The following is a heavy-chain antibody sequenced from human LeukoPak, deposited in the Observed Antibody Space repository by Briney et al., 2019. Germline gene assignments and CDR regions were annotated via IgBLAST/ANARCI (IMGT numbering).Heavy chain of an antibody. CDR3: ARDRRGLPTMYYYDSSGQEWFDP. Sequence: GASVKVSCKASGYTFTSYYMHWVRQAPGRGLEWMGIINPSGGSTSYAQKFQGRVTMTRDMSTSTVYMELSSLRSEDTAVYYCARDRRGLPTMYYYDSSGQEWFDPWGQGTLVTVSS. J-gene: IGHJ5*02. D-gene: IGHD3-22*01. V-gene: IGHV1-46*01. CDR1: GYTFTSYY. CDR2: INPSGGST.